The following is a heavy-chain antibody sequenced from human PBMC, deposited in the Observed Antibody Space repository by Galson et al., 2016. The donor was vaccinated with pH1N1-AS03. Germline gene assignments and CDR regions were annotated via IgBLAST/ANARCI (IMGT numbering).Heavy chain of an antibody. V-gene: IGHV1-2*04. D-gene: IGHD3-10*02. Sequence: CKASGYIFTGFYVHWVRQAPGQGLEWMGWINPNNGVTNYAQKFQAWVTMTGDTSISTAYMELYGLKSDDTAVYYCARDPRGPCSSATCAPTDYFGMDVWGQGTTVIVSS. J-gene: IGHJ6*02. CDR3: ARDPRGPCSSATCAPTDYFGMDV. CDR2: INPNNGVT. CDR1: GYIFTGFY.